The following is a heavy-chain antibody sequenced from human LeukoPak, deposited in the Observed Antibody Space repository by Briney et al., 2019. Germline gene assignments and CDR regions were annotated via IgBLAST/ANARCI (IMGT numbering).Heavy chain of an antibody. CDR3: ARDRYWDIVVVPAAQYYYYGMDV. V-gene: IGHV3-21*01. D-gene: IGHD2-2*01. CDR1: GFTFSSYS. Sequence: GGSLRLSCAASGFTFSSYSMNWVRQAPGKGLEWVSSISSSSSYIYYANSVKGRFTISRDNAKNSLYLQMNSLRAEDTAVYYCARDRYWDIVVVPAAQYYYYGMDVWGKGTTVTVSS. CDR2: ISSSSSYI. J-gene: IGHJ6*04.